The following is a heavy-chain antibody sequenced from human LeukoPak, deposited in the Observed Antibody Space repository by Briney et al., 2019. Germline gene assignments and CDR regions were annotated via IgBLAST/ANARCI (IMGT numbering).Heavy chain of an antibody. Sequence: GGSLRLSYAASGFTFSSYAMSWVRQAPGKGLEWVSAISGSGGSTYYADSVKGRFTISRDNSKNTLYLQMNSLRAEDTAVYYCAKVSVWYTKGSYGYWGQGTLVAVSS. V-gene: IGHV3-23*01. J-gene: IGHJ4*02. CDR1: GFTFSSYA. D-gene: IGHD3-16*01. CDR2: ISGSGGST. CDR3: AKVSVWYTKGSYGY.